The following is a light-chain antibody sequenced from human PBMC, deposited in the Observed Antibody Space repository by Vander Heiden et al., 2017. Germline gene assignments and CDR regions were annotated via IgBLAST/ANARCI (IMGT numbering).Light chain of an antibody. CDR1: QRRVSGGRYTY. Sequence: LPVHPGQTASIPCKSRQRRVSGGRYTYLNWFQQRPGQSPRRLIYEMSNRDAGVPDRFSGSGSGTDFTLNISRVEAEDVGVYYCMQGTNWPRTFGQGTKVEIK. V-gene: IGKV2-30*01. J-gene: IGKJ1*01. CDR3: MQGTNWPRT. CDR2: EMS.